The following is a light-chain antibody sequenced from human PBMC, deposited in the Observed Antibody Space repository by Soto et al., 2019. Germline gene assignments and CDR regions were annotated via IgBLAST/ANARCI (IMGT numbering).Light chain of an antibody. CDR1: QSIGTL. CDR3: QQCSSYFPNT. Sequence: DIQMTQSPSTLSASVGDTVTITCRASQSIGTLLAWYQQKPRKAPKVLLYQASTLESGVPSRFRGSGSGTEFTLTISSLQPDDFATYYCQQCSSYFPNTFGQGTKLE. CDR2: QAS. J-gene: IGKJ2*01. V-gene: IGKV1-5*03.